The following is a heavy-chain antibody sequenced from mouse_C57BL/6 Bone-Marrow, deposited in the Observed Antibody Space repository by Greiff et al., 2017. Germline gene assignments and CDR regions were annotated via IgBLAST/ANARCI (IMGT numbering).Heavy chain of an antibody. CDR1: GYAFTNYL. Sequence: QVQLQQSGAELVRPGTSVKVSCKASGYAFTNYLIEWVKQRPGQGLEWIGVINPGSGGTNYNEKFKGKATLTADKSSSTAYMQLSSLTSEDAAVYFCARREGYYAMDYWGQGTSVTVSS. J-gene: IGHJ4*01. CDR3: ARREGYYAMDY. V-gene: IGHV1-54*01. CDR2: INPGSGGT.